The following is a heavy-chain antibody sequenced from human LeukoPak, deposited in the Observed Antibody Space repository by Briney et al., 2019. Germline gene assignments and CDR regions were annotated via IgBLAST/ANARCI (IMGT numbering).Heavy chain of an antibody. V-gene: IGHV4-39*07. Sequence: SESLSLTCIVSGGSISITSHYWGWIRHPPGKGLEWIGSIYYSGSTYYNPSLQSRVTISVGTSKNQFSLKLSSVTAADTAVYYCARGVLSGEPHYFDYWGQGTLVTVSS. J-gene: IGHJ4*02. CDR1: GGSISITSHY. CDR2: IYYSGST. D-gene: IGHD3-10*02. CDR3: ARGVLSGEPHYFDY.